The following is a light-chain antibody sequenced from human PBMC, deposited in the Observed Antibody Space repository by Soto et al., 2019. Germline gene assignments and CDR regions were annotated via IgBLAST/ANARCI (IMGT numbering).Light chain of an antibody. CDR3: CSYTSSSTVV. V-gene: IGLV2-14*01. Sequence: QSALTQPASVSGSPGQSSTISCTGTSSDVGGYNYVSWYQQHPGKAPKLMIYDVSNRPSGVSNRFSGSKSGNTASLTISGLQAEDEADYYCCSYTSSSTVVFGGGTKVTVL. CDR1: SSDVGGYNY. CDR2: DVS. J-gene: IGLJ2*01.